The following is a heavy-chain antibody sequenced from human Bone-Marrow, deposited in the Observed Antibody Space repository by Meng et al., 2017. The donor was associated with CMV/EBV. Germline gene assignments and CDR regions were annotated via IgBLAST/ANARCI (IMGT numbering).Heavy chain of an antibody. J-gene: IGHJ4*02. CDR1: GFTFSRYW. D-gene: IGHD2-15*01. Sequence: GGSLRLSCAASGFTFSRYWMSWVRQAPGKGLEWVANIKEDGSERYYVDSVKGRFTISRDNAKNSLYLQMNSLRAEDTAVYYCARACSGGSCYNYWGQGTLVTVSS. CDR3: ARACSGGSCYNY. CDR2: IKEDGSER. V-gene: IGHV3-7*01.